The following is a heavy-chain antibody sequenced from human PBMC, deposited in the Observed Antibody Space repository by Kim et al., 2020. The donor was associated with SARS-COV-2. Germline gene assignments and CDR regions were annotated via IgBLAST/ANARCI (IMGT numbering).Heavy chain of an antibody. CDR2: ISGSGTSI. D-gene: IGHD4-17*01. CDR3: VRVDGDYAY. J-gene: IGHJ4*02. CDR1: GFIFSYFF. V-gene: IGHV3-11*01. Sequence: GGSLRLSCAASGFIFSYFFMSWLRQAPGKGLEWVSYISGSGTSIYYADSVKGRFTISSDNAKNSLYLQMSSLRAEDTAVYYCVRVDGDYAYWGQGTQVTVSS.